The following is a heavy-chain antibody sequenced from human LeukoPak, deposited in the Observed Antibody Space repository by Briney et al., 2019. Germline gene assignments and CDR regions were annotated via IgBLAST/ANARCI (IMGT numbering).Heavy chain of an antibody. V-gene: IGHV3-23*01. CDR2: INRGGDGT. D-gene: IGHD2-8*02. J-gene: IGHJ5*02. CDR1: GFTFSDYG. Sequence: GGTLRLSCAASGFTFSDYGMSWVRQAPGKGLEWVSAINRGGDGTSYAYSVKGRFTISRDNSKNTMYLQMSSLKVEDTAVYYCARVVSWGQGTLVTVSS. CDR3: ARVVS.